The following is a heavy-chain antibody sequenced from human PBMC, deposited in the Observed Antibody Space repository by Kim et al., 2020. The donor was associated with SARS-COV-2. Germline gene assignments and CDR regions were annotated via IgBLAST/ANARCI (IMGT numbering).Heavy chain of an antibody. Sequence: STIYHADSVKSRFTISCDNAKNSLYLQMNSLRAEDTAVYYCASLYSSSSGYWGQGTLVTVSS. J-gene: IGHJ4*02. D-gene: IGHD6-13*01. CDR2: STI. V-gene: IGHV3-48*03. CDR3: ASLYSSSSGY.